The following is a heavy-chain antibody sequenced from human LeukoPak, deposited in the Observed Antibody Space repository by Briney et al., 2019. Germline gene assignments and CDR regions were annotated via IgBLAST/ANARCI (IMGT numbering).Heavy chain of an antibody. J-gene: IGHJ4*02. V-gene: IGHV3-23*01. CDR1: GFTFSSYS. D-gene: IGHD3-9*01. CDR2: ITASGTAM. CDR3: AKDTYYDILTGPTDY. Sequence: GGSLGLSCAAAGFTFSSYSMNWVRQAPGKGLEWVSHITASGTAMFYADSVKGRFTISRDNSKNTLYLQMNSLRAEDTAVYYCAKDTYYDILTGPTDYWGQGTLVTVSS.